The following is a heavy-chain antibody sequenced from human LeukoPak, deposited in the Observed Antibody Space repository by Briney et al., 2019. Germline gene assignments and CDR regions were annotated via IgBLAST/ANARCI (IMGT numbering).Heavy chain of an antibody. V-gene: IGHV3-23*01. CDR1: GFTFSSYA. CDR2: ISGSGCST. J-gene: IGHJ3*02. D-gene: IGHD1-26*01. CDR3: AKGIRVGATKGAFDI. Sequence: GGSLRLFCAASGFTFSSYAMSWVRQARGEGREWGSDISGSGCSTYYADSVKGRFTISRDNSKNTLYLQMNSLRAEDTAVYYCAKGIRVGATKGAFDIWGQGTMVTVSS.